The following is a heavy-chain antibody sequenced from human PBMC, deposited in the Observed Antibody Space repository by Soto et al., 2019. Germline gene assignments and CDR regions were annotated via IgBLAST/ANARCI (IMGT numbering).Heavy chain of an antibody. V-gene: IGHV3-23*01. CDR3: ARDGAREYWSAIYYFMGV. J-gene: IGHJ6*03. CDR2: IGGSGAST. Sequence: GGSLRLSCAASGFTFSSYAMTWVRQAPGKGLEWVSAIGGSGASTYYADSVKGRFTISRDNSKNTLFLQMNSLRADDAAVYYCARDGAREYWSAIYYFMGVWGKGTTVTVSS. CDR1: GFTFSSYA. D-gene: IGHD3-3*01.